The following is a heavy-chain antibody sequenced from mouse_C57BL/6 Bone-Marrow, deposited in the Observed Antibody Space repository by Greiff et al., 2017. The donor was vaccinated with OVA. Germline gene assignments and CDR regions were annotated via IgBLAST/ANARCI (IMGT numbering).Heavy chain of an antibody. CDR2: IDPANGNT. Sequence: VQLQQSVAELVRPGASVKLSCTASGFTIKNTYMHWVKQRPEQGLEWIGRIDPANGNTKYAPKFQGKATITADTSSNTAYLQLSSLTSEDTAIYYGARPPYYGSSYGFDYWGQGTTLTFSS. CDR1: GFTIKNTY. D-gene: IGHD1-1*01. J-gene: IGHJ2*01. V-gene: IGHV14-3*01. CDR3: ARPPYYGSSYGFDY.